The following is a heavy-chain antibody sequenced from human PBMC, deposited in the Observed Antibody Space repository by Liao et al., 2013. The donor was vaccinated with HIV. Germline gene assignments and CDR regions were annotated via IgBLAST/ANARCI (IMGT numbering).Heavy chain of an antibody. CDR3: GRGGLEGYGDYPGY. V-gene: IGHV4-39*07. Sequence: QLHLLGSGPRLLKPSETLSLTCTVSGASISSSGSYWGWIRQPPGKGLEWIGRIYTSGSTNYSPSLKSRVSMSVDTSKNQFSLNMSSVTAADTAVYYCGRGGLEGYGDYPGYWGQGTLVTVSS. CDR1: GASISSSGSY. CDR2: IYTSGST. D-gene: IGHD4-17*01. J-gene: IGHJ4*02.